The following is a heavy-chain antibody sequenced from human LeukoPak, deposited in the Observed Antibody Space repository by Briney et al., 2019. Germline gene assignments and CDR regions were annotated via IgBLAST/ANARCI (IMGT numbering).Heavy chain of an antibody. D-gene: IGHD5-18*01. CDR2: ISGSGGST. CDR3: AKGYSYGFMYNWFDP. Sequence: GGSLRLSCAASGFTFSSYAMRWVRQAPGKGLEWVSAISGSGGSTYYADSVKGRFTISRDNSKNTLYLQMNSLRAEDTAVYYCAKGYSYGFMYNWFDPWGQGTLVTVSS. V-gene: IGHV3-23*01. J-gene: IGHJ5*02. CDR1: GFTFSSYA.